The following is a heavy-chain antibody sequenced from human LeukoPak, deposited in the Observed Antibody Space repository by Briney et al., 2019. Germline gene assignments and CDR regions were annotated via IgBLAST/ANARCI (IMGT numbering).Heavy chain of an antibody. Sequence: ASVKVSCKASGGTFSSYAISWVRQAPGQGLEWMGGIIPIFGTANYAQKFQGRVTITADESTSTAYMELSSLRPEDTAVYYCARDGAVSAERTFDYWGQGTLVTVSS. CDR2: IIPIFGTA. CDR1: GGTFSSYA. D-gene: IGHD1-1*01. CDR3: ARDGAVSAERTFDY. J-gene: IGHJ4*02. V-gene: IGHV1-69*13.